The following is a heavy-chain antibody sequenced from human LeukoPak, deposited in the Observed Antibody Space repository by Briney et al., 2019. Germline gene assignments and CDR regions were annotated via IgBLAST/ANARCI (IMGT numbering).Heavy chain of an antibody. Sequence: ASVKVSCKASGYTFISYGISWVRQAPGQGLEWMGWISAYNGNTNYAQKLQGRVTMTTDTSTSTAYMELRSLRSDDTAVYYCARGPGNYDILTGYFYWGQGTLVTVSS. CDR3: ARGPGNYDILTGYFY. J-gene: IGHJ4*02. CDR1: GYTFISYG. CDR2: ISAYNGNT. D-gene: IGHD3-9*01. V-gene: IGHV1-18*01.